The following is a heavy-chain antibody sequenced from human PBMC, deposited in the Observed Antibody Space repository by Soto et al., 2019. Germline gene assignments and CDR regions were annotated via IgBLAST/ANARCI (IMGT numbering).Heavy chain of an antibody. D-gene: IGHD3-10*02. Sequence: GSLRLSCAASGFTFGSYSMNWVRQAPGKGLEWVSSISSSSSYIYYADSVKGRFTISRDNAKNSLYLQMNSLRAEDTAVYYCARQDLMNYYVVNGFDYWGQGTLVTVSS. V-gene: IGHV3-21*01. J-gene: IGHJ4*02. CDR2: ISSSSSYI. CDR1: GFTFGSYS. CDR3: ARQDLMNYYVVNGFDY.